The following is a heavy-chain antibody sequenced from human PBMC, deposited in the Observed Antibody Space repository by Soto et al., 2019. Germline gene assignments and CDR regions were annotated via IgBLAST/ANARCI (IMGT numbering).Heavy chain of an antibody. D-gene: IGHD6-19*01. J-gene: IGHJ5*02. CDR1: GFTFSSYG. Sequence: GGSLRLSCAASGFTFSSYGMHWVRQAPGKGLEWVAVISYDGSNKYYADSVKGRFTISRDNSKNTLYLQMNSLRAEDTAVYYCAKDYLVSAVAGTWWFDPWGQGTLVTVSS. V-gene: IGHV3-30*18. CDR3: AKDYLVSAVAGTWWFDP. CDR2: ISYDGSNK.